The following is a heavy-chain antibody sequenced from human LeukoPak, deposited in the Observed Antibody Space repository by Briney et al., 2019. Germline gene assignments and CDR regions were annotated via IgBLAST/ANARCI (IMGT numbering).Heavy chain of an antibody. Sequence: GGSLRLSCAASGFTFDDYAMHWVRQAPGKGLEWVSGISWNSGSIGYADSVKGRFTISRDNAKNSLYLQMNSLRAEDMALYYCAKDTRDYYGSGSLINWGQGTLVTVSS. CDR3: AKDTRDYYGSGSLIN. CDR1: GFTFDDYA. D-gene: IGHD3-10*01. J-gene: IGHJ4*02. CDR2: ISWNSGSI. V-gene: IGHV3-9*03.